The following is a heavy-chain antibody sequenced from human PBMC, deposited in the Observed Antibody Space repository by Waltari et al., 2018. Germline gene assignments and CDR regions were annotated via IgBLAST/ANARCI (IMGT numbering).Heavy chain of an antibody. J-gene: IGHJ4*02. Sequence: QVQLLQSGGEMRKPGASVKVSCQASGYTFNKFGITWVRQAPGQGLEWVGWISVFNGETTSAQKFQGRITLTADTSTRTAHLELRSLKFDDTAMYYGVRDRNYFDHWGQGTLVSVSS. CDR2: ISVFNGET. D-gene: IGHD3-10*01. V-gene: IGHV1-18*01. CDR1: GYTFNKFG. CDR3: VRDRNYFDH.